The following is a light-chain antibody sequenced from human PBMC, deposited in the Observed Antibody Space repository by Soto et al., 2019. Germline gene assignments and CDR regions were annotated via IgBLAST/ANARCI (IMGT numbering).Light chain of an antibody. V-gene: IGKV3-15*01. CDR2: GPS. CDR1: QSVSTN. Sequence: IVVTHSPATLSVSPGERATLSCRASQSVSTNVAWYQQKPGQAPRLLIYGPSTRASGVPARFSGSGSGREFTLTISSMQSEDFAVYFCHQYDDWPQAFGQGTKVDIK. J-gene: IGKJ1*01. CDR3: HQYDDWPQA.